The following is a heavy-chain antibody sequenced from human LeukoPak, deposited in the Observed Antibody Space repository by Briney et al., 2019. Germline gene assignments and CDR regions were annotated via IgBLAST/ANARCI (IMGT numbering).Heavy chain of an antibody. CDR3: ARTPMAYQLNNWFDP. CDR2: ISYDGSNK. CDR1: GFTFSSYA. V-gene: IGHV3-30-3*01. D-gene: IGHD2-2*01. J-gene: IGHJ5*02. Sequence: PGGSLRLSCAASGFTFSSYAMHWVRQAPGKGLEWVAVISYDGSNKYYADSVKGRFTISRDNSKNTLYLQMNSLRAEDTAVYYCARTPMAYQLNNWFDPWGQGTLVTVSS.